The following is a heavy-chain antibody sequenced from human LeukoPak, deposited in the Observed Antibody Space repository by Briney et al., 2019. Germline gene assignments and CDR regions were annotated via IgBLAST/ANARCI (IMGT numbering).Heavy chain of an antibody. D-gene: IGHD3-16*02. V-gene: IGHV3-73*01. CDR1: GFTLSGSA. J-gene: IGHJ4*02. CDR2: IRSKANSYAT. Sequence: GGSLRLSCAASGFTLSGSAMHWVRQASGKGLEWLGRIRSKANSYATAYAASVKGRFTISRDDLKNTAYLQMNSLKTEDTAVYYCTSTYYDYVWGSYRYLFDYWGQGTLVTVSS. CDR3: TSTYYDYVWGSYRYLFDY.